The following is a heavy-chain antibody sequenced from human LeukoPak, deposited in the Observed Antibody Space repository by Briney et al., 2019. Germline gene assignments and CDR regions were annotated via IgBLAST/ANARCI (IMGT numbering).Heavy chain of an antibody. J-gene: IGHJ6*02. V-gene: IGHV4-59*08. CDR3: ARLSVGGWIQPLYGGMDV. D-gene: IGHD5-18*01. Sequence: SETLSLTCTVSGGSISSYYWSWIRQPPGKGLEWIGYIYYSGSTNYNPSLKSRVTISVDTSKNQFSLKLSSVTAADTAVYYCARLSVGGWIQPLYGGMDVWGQGTTVTVSS. CDR1: GGSISSYY. CDR2: IYYSGST.